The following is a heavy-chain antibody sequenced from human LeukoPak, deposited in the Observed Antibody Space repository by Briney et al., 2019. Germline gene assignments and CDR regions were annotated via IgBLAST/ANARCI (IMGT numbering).Heavy chain of an antibody. Sequence: PGGSLRLSCTASGFTFGDYAMSWVRQAPGKGLEWVGFIRSKAYGGTTEYAASVKGRFTISRDDSKSIAYLQMNSLKTEDTAVYYCTRVRGFCSGYYTYYFDYWGQGTLVTVSS. D-gene: IGHD3-3*01. J-gene: IGHJ4*02. CDR3: TRVRGFCSGYYTYYFDY. CDR1: GFTFGDYA. V-gene: IGHV3-49*04. CDR2: IRSKAYGGTT.